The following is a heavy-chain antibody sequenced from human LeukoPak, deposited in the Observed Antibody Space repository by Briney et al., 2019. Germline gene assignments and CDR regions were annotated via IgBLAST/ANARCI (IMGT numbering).Heavy chain of an antibody. CDR3: ARDVAAAGTVDY. D-gene: IGHD6-13*01. CDR2: IRYDGSDK. J-gene: IGHJ4*02. Sequence: GGFLRLSCAASGFTFSYYGLDWVRQAPGKGLEWVAFIRYDGSDKYYADSVKGRFTISRDNSKNTLHLQMGSLRAEDMAVYYCARDVAAAGTVDYWGQGTLVTVSS. V-gene: IGHV3-30*02. CDR1: GFTFSYYG.